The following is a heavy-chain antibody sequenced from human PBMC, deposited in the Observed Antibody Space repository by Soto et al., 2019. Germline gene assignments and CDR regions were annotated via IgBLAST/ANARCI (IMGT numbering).Heavy chain of an antibody. Sequence: QVQLQESGPGLVKPSETLSLTCTVSGGSLTGYYWSWIRQPPGKGLERIGFIYYSGSTNYNPSLRSRVTLSGDRSKNQFSLMLSSVTAADTAVYYCAREGYYDTSGYPRYYYYGMDVWGQGTTVTVSS. D-gene: IGHD3-22*01. CDR2: IYYSGST. V-gene: IGHV4-59*01. CDR1: GGSLTGYY. CDR3: AREGYYDTSGYPRYYYYGMDV. J-gene: IGHJ6*02.